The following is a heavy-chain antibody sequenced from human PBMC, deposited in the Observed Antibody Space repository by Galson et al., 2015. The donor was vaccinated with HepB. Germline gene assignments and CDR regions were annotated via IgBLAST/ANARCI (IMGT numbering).Heavy chain of an antibody. J-gene: IGHJ4*02. CDR1: GYSFTSYW. D-gene: IGHD3-10*01. CDR3: ARGIGLWFGELPPFDY. V-gene: IGHV5-10-1*01. CDR2: IDPSDSYT. Sequence: QSGAEVKKPGESLRISCKGSGYSFTSYWISWVRQMPGKGLEWMGRIDPSDSYTNYSPSFQGHVTISADKSISTAYLQWSSLKASDTAMYYCARGIGLWFGELPPFDYWGQGTLVAVSS.